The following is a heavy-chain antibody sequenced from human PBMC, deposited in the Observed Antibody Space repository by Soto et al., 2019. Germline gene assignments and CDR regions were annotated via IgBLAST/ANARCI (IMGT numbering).Heavy chain of an antibody. J-gene: IGHJ6*02. CDR1: GFTFSSYW. CDR2: INSDGSST. D-gene: IGHD2-2*01. Sequence: DVQLVASGGGLFQPWGSLRLSCAASGFTFSSYWMHWVRHAPGKVLVWVSRINSDGSSTSYADSVKGRFTISRDNAKNTVYMQLNSLSAEATAVYYCESADVQLPPYGMDVWGQGTKVTVSS. CDR3: ESADVQLPPYGMDV. V-gene: IGHV3-74*02.